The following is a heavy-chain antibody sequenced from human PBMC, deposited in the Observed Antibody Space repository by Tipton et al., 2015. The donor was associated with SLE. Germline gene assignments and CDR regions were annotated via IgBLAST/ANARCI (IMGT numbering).Heavy chain of an antibody. V-gene: IGHV4-39*07. CDR1: GGSISRGGYY. D-gene: IGHD3-9*01. Sequence: TLSLTCTVSGGSISRGGYYWSWIRQPPGKGLEWIGEINHSGSTNYNPSLKSRVTISVDTSKNQFSLKLSSVTAADTAVYYCARGGLLRYFDWLNCFDPWGQGTLVTVSS. J-gene: IGHJ5*02. CDR3: ARGGLLRYFDWLNCFDP. CDR2: INHSGST.